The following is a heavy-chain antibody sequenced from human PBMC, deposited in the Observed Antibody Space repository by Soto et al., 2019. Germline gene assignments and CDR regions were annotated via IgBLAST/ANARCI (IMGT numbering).Heavy chain of an antibody. CDR1: GFSFSSYG. V-gene: IGHV3-33*04. CDR2: IWYDGTKQ. Sequence: QVHLVESGGGVVQPGRSLRLSCAASGFSFSSYGMHWVRQAPGKGLEWVAVIWYDGTKQYYVDQVKGQFTISRDNSKNTLYLQMDSLRGEDTAIYYCARELLYGSGSRNFHYYGMDVWGQGTTVTVSS. J-gene: IGHJ6*02. CDR3: ARELLYGSGSRNFHYYGMDV. D-gene: IGHD3-10*01.